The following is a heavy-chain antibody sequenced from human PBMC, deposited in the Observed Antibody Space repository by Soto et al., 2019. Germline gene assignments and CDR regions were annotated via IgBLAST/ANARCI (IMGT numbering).Heavy chain of an antibody. CDR2: IIPIFGTA. Sequence: SVKVSCKAAGGTFSIYAISLVRQAPGQGLEWMGGIIPIFGTANYAQKFQGRVTITADESTSTAYMELSSLRSEDTAVYYCARNHHYDILTGSRDWFDPWGQGTLVTVSS. V-gene: IGHV1-69*13. D-gene: IGHD3-9*01. J-gene: IGHJ5*02. CDR1: GGTFSIYA. CDR3: ARNHHYDILTGSRDWFDP.